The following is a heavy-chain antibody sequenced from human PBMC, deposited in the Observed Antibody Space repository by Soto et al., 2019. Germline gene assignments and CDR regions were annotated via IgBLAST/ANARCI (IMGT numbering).Heavy chain of an antibody. CDR3: ARDPREDPNIPYCGGDCYGYYFDY. V-gene: IGHV3-30*04. D-gene: IGHD2-21*02. J-gene: IGHJ4*02. CDR2: ISYDGSNK. Sequence: GGSLRLSCAASGFTFSSYAMHWVRQAPGKGLEWVAVISYDGSNKYYADSVKGRFTISRDNSKNTLYLQMNSLRAEDTAVYYCARDPREDPNIPYCGGDCYGYYFDYWGQGTLVTVSS. CDR1: GFTFSSYA.